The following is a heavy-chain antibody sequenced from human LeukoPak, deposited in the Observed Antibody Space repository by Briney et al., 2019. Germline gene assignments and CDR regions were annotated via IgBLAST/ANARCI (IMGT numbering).Heavy chain of an antibody. J-gene: IGHJ4*02. D-gene: IGHD2-2*01. CDR1: GYTFTSYA. V-gene: IGHV7-4-1*02. Sequence: ASVKVSCKASGYTFTSYAMNWVRQAPGQGLEWMGWINTNTGNPTYDQGFTGRFVFSLDTSVSTAYLQISSLKAEDTAVYYCAREGHCTRASCALDYWGQGTLVTVSS. CDR3: AREGHCTRASCALDY. CDR2: INTNTGNP.